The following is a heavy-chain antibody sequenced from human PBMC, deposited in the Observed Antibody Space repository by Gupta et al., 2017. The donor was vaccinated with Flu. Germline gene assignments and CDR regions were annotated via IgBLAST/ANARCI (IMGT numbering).Heavy chain of an antibody. CDR3: ARKGGGHCSGGTCYSFDY. D-gene: IGHD2-15*01. V-gene: IGHV1-69*01. J-gene: IGHJ4*02. Sequence: QVQLVQSGAEVKKPGSSVKVSCKASVVTFSSYAINWVRQVPGQGLEWMGGIIPVFGPTNYEQKFQGRVTITADESTSTAYMELSSLRSEDTAVYYCARKGGGHCSGGTCYSFDYWGQGTLVTVSS. CDR2: IIPVFGPT. CDR1: VVTFSSYA.